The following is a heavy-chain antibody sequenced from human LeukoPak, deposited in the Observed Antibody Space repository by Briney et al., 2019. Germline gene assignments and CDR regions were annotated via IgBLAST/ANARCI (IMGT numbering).Heavy chain of an antibody. CDR2: IIPIFGTA. CDR3: ARELHDQLHWFDP. CDR1: GGTFSSYA. J-gene: IGHJ5*02. V-gene: IGHV1-69*05. D-gene: IGHD2-2*01. Sequence: SVKVSCKASGGTFSSYAISWVRQAPGQGLEWMGGIIPIFGTANYAQKFQGRVTITTDESTGTAYMELSSLRSEDTAVYYCARELHDQLHWFDPWGQGTLVTVSS.